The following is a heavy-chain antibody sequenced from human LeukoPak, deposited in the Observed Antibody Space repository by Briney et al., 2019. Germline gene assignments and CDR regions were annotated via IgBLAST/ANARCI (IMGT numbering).Heavy chain of an antibody. V-gene: IGHV3-23*01. J-gene: IGHJ4*02. CDR2: ISGSGGST. CDR3: AKSRGIVVADY. Sequence: GGSLRLSCAASGFTFSSYAMSWARQAPGKGLEWVSAISGSGGSTYYAGSVKGRFTISRDNSKNTLYLQMNSLRAEDTAVYYCAKSRGIVVADYWGQGTLVTVSS. CDR1: GFTFSSYA. D-gene: IGHD3-22*01.